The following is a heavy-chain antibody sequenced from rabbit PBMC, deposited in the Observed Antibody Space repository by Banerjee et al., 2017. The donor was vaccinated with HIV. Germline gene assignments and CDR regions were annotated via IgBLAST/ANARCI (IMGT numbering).Heavy chain of an antibody. Sequence: QLKETGGGLVQPGGSLTLSCTASGIDFSSYYMSWVRQAPGKGLEWIGTIYAGKGRTYYASWVNGRFTISSDNARNTVDLQMNSLTAVDRATYFCARDRDDGHTNYALNLWGQGTLVTVS. V-gene: IGHV1S7*01. CDR1: GIDFSSYY. J-gene: IGHJ4*01. CDR2: IYAGKGRT. D-gene: IGHD6-1*01. CDR3: ARDRDDGHTNYALNL.